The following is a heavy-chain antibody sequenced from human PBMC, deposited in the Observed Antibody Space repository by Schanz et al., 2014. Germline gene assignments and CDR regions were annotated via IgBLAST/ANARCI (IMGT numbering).Heavy chain of an antibody. D-gene: IGHD3-3*01. CDR3: AKFLYDDPS. Sequence: QVQLQESGPGLVKPSETLSLTCSVSGGDIGNYYWSWIRQPPGKGLEWIGYIHQRGGTNYNPSLKSRVTILVDTSKTQFSLRLPSLTAADTAVYYCAKFLYDDPSWGQGTLVTVSS. CDR1: GGDIGNYY. CDR2: IHQRGGT. V-gene: IGHV4-59*08. J-gene: IGHJ5*02.